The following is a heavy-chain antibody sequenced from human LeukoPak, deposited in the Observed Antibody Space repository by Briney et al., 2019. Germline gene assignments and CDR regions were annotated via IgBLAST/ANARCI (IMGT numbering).Heavy chain of an antibody. CDR3: ARVGEKAFHLWPEIDY. Sequence: GGSLRLSCAASGFTFSGYYMTWIRQAPGKGLEWLSHIKGNGLTIYYADSVKGRFTISRDNAKNSLYLQMNSLRAEDTAVYYCARVGEKAFHLWPEIDYWGQGTLVTVSS. V-gene: IGHV3-11*04. CDR2: IKGNGLTI. D-gene: IGHD5-24*01. J-gene: IGHJ4*02. CDR1: GFTFSGYY.